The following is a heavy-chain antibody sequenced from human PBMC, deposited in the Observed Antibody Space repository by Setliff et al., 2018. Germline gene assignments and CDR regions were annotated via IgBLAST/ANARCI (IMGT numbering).Heavy chain of an antibody. CDR1: GFTFSNAW. Sequence: GGSLRLSCAASGFTFSNAWMSWVRQAPGKGLEWVSAISGSGGSTYYADFAKGRVTVSRDNSKNTLYLQMNSLRAEDTAVYYCATTKGTGWYFPFDYWGQGTLVTVSS. J-gene: IGHJ4*02. D-gene: IGHD6-19*01. CDR3: ATTKGTGWYFPFDY. CDR2: ISGSGGST. V-gene: IGHV3-23*01.